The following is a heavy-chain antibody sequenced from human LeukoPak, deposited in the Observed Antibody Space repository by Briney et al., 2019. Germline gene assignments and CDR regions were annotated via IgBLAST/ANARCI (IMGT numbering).Heavy chain of an antibody. CDR2: IYYSGST. Sequence: PSETLSLTCTVSGGSISSSSYYWGWIRQPPGKGLEWIGSIYYSGSTYYNPSLKSRVTISVDTSKNQFSLKLSSVTAADTAVYYCARGKGFGGYDVGAYNWFDPWGQGTLVTVSS. J-gene: IGHJ5*02. CDR1: GGSISSSSYY. V-gene: IGHV4-39*07. D-gene: IGHD5-12*01. CDR3: ARGKGFGGYDVGAYNWFDP.